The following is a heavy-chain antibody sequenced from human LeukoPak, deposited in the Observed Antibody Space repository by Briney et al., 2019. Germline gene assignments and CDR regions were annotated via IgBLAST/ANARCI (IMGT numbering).Heavy chain of an antibody. V-gene: IGHV4-59*01. CDR2: IYYSGST. CDR1: GGSISSYY. CDR3: ARFPVAVAGLDY. J-gene: IGHJ4*02. D-gene: IGHD6-19*01. Sequence: SETLSLTCTVSGGSISSYYWSWIRQPPGKGLEWIGYIYYSGSTNYNPSLKSRVTISVDPSKNQFSLKLSSVTAADTAVYYCARFPVAVAGLDYWGQGTLVTVSS.